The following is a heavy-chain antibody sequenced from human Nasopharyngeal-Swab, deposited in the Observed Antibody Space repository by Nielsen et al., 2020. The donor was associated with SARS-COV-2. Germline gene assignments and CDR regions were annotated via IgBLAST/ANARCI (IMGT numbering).Heavy chain of an antibody. D-gene: IGHD5-18*01. Sequence: SETLSLTCTVSGGSISSGGYYWSWIRQHPGKGLDWIGYIYYSGSTYYNPSLKSRVTISVDTSKNQFSLKLSSVTAADTAVYYCARLRIRLWLPPDWYFDLWGRGTLVTVSS. CDR2: IYYSGST. CDR1: GGSISSGGYY. CDR3: ARLRIRLWLPPDWYFDL. J-gene: IGHJ2*01. V-gene: IGHV4-31*03.